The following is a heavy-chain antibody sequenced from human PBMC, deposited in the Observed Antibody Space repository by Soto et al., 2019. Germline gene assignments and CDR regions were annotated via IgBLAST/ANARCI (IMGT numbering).Heavy chain of an antibody. CDR2: IYWNDDK. CDR3: ARLIMITLGGVIGSYYGMDV. D-gene: IGHD3-16*01. Sequence: KESGPTLVKPTQTLTLTCTFSGFSLSTSGVGVGWIRQPPGKALEWLALIYWNDDKRYSPSLKSRLTITKDTSKNQVVLTMTNMDPVDTAKYYCARLIMITLGGVIGSYYGMDVWGQGTRSPSP. CDR1: GFSLSTSGVG. J-gene: IGHJ6*02. V-gene: IGHV2-5*01.